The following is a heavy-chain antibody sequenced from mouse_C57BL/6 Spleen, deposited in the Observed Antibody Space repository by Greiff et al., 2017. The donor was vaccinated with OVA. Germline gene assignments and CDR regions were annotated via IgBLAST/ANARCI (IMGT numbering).Heavy chain of an antibody. CDR2: IDPENGDT. J-gene: IGHJ3*01. CDR1: GFNIKDDY. V-gene: IGHV14-4*01. D-gene: IGHD1-1*01. Sequence: VHVKQSGAELVRPGASVKLSCTASGFNIKDDYMHWVKQRPEQGLEWIGWIDPENGDTEYASKFQGKATITADTSSNTAYLQLSSLTSEDTAVYYCTTSDYCGGGQGTLVTVSA. CDR3: TTSDYCG.